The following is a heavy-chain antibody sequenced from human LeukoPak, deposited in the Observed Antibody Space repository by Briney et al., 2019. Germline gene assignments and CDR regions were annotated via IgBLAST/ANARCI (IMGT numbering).Heavy chain of an antibody. Sequence: ASVKVSCKASGYTFTGYYMHWVRQAPGQGLEWMGWINPNSGGTNYAQKFQGRVTMTRDMSISTAYMELSRLRSDDTAVYYCARIFQVGATRKAFDIWGQGTMVTVSS. CDR1: GYTFTGYY. D-gene: IGHD1-26*01. CDR2: INPNSGGT. J-gene: IGHJ3*02. V-gene: IGHV1-2*02. CDR3: ARIFQVGATRKAFDI.